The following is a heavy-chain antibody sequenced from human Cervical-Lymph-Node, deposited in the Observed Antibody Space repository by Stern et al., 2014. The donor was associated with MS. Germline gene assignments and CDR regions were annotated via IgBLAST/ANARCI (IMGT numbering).Heavy chain of an antibody. Sequence: QLVQSGPEVKKPGTSVKVSCKASGFTFNSSAVQWVRQARGQGLEWMGGIVVVSGITNYAQKFQDRVTITSDMSTSTAYMELSILRSEDTAVYFCAAEPMYYYDSVGAFDIWGQGTMVTVSS. CDR3: AAEPMYYYDSVGAFDI. D-gene: IGHD3-22*01. CDR1: GFTFNSSA. J-gene: IGHJ3*02. V-gene: IGHV1-58*01. CDR2: IVVVSGIT.